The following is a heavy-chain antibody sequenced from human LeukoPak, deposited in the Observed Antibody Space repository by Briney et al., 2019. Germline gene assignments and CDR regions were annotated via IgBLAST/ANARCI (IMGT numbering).Heavy chain of an antibody. D-gene: IGHD1-26*01. Sequence: SETLSLTCTVSGGSISSYCWSWIRQPAGKGLEWIGRIYTSGSTNYNPSLKSRVTMSVDTSKNQFSLKLSSVTAADTAVYYCARVVGDRERTIKLNRKYYFDYWGQGTLVTVSS. CDR2: IYTSGST. CDR1: GGSISSYC. J-gene: IGHJ4*02. CDR3: ARVVGDRERTIKLNRKYYFDY. V-gene: IGHV4-4*07.